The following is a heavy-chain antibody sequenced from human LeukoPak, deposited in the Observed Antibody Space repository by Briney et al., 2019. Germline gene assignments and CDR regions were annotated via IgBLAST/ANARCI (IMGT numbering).Heavy chain of an antibody. V-gene: IGHV1-69*04. D-gene: IGHD3-3*01. J-gene: IGHJ4*02. Sequence: SVKVSCTASGGTFSSYAISWVRQAPGQGLEWMGRIIPILGIANYAQKFQGRVTITADKSTSTAYMELSSLRSEDTAVYYCARKGFLEWLLFDYWGQGTLVTVS. CDR2: IIPILGIA. CDR3: ARKGFLEWLLFDY. CDR1: GGTFSSYA.